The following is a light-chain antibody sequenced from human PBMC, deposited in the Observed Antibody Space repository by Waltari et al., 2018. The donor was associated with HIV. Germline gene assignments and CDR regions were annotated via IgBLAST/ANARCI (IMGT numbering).Light chain of an antibody. V-gene: IGKV2-28*01. Sequence: DIVMTQSPLSLPVTPGEPASISCKSSPCLLHSNVYNYLDWYLQKPGQSPQLLIYLGSNRASGVPDRFSGSGSGTDFTLKISRVEADDVGIYYCMQALQTPDTFGQGTKLEIK. CDR3: MQALQTPDT. CDR1: PCLLHSNVYNY. CDR2: LGS. J-gene: IGKJ2*01.